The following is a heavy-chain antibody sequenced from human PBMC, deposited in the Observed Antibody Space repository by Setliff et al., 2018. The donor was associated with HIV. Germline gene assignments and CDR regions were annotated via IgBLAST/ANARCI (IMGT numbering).Heavy chain of an antibody. J-gene: IGHJ3*01. CDR2: IRTKCHGGTT. CDR1: GFSFGDFA. V-gene: IGHV3-49*04. CDR3: VRDPGGIFDAFDV. Sequence: HPGGSLRLSCTASGFSFGDFALNWVRQAPGKGLEWIGFIRTKCHGGTTEYAASVRGRFTISRDNAKNSLDLEMHSLTDEDTAVYYCVRDPGGIFDAFDVWGQGTMVTVSS. D-gene: IGHD3-3*01.